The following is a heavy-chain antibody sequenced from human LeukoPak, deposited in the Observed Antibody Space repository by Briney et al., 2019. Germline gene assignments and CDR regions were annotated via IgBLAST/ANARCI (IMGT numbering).Heavy chain of an antibody. CDR1: GGSISSYY. J-gene: IGHJ5*02. Sequence: SETLSLTGTVSGGSISSYYWSWIRQPPGKGLEWIGYIYYSGSTNYNPSLKSRVTISVDTSKNQFSLKLSSVTAAGTAVYYCASTPHYSNYGESYNWFDPWGQGTLVTVSS. V-gene: IGHV4-59*01. CDR2: IYYSGST. D-gene: IGHD4-11*01. CDR3: ASTPHYSNYGESYNWFDP.